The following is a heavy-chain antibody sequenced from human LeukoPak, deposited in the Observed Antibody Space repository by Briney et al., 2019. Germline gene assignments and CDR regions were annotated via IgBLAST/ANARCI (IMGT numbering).Heavy chain of an antibody. CDR2: ISGSGGST. V-gene: IGHV3-23*01. D-gene: IGHD6-13*01. CDR1: GFTFSSYG. Sequence: GGSLRLSCAASGFTFSSYGMSWVRQAPGKGLEWVSAISGSGGSTYYADSVKGRFTISRDNSKNTLYLQMNSLRAEDTAVYYCAKGTHIAAAGTPYYFDYWGQGTLVTVSS. J-gene: IGHJ4*02. CDR3: AKGTHIAAAGTPYYFDY.